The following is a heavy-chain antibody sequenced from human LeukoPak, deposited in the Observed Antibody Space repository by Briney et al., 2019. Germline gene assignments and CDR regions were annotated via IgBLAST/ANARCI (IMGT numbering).Heavy chain of an antibody. CDR2: INHSGST. Sequence: TSETLSLTCAVYGGSSSGYNWRWIRQPPGKGLEWIGEINHSGSTNYNPSLKSRVTISVDTSKNQFSLKLSSVTAADTAVYYCARGLHSGWYQVYFDYWGQGTLVTVSS. CDR1: GGSSSGYN. J-gene: IGHJ4*02. V-gene: IGHV4-34*01. CDR3: ARGLHSGWYQVYFDY. D-gene: IGHD6-19*01.